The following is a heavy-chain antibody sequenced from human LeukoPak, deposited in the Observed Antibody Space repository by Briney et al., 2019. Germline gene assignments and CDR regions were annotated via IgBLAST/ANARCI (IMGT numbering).Heavy chain of an antibody. CDR2: ISYDGSNK. J-gene: IGHJ4*02. Sequence: GGSLRLSCAASGFTFSSYAMHWVRQAPGKGLAWVAVISYDGSNKYYADSVKGRFTISRDNSKNTLYLQMNSLRAEDTAVYYCASYDSSGYYYWWGQGTLVTVSS. CDR1: GFTFSSYA. V-gene: IGHV3-30-3*01. CDR3: ASYDSSGYYYW. D-gene: IGHD3-22*01.